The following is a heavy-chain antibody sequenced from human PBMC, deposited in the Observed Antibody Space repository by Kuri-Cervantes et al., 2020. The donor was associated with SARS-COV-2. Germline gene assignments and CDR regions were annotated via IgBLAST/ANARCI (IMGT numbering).Heavy chain of an antibody. V-gene: IGHV4-34*01. CDR3: ARQMMSSITIFGVVITRNWFDP. Sequence: ESLKISCAVYGGSFSGYYWSWIRQPPGKGLEWIGEINHSVSTNYNPSLKSRVTISVDTSKNQFSLKLSSVTAADTAVYYCARQMMSSITIFGVVITRNWFDPWGQGTLVTVSS. CDR1: GGSFSGYY. CDR2: INHSVST. J-gene: IGHJ5*02. D-gene: IGHD3-3*01.